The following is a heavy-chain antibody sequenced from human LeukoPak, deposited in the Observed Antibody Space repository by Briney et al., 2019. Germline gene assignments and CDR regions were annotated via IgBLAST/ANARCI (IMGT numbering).Heavy chain of an antibody. Sequence: PSETLSLTCTVSGGSNSSSSYYWGWIRQPPGKGLEWIGSMSYSGNSYYNPSLKSRVTISVDTSKNQFSLKLSSVTAADTAVYYCARDPITMVREHNWFDPWGQGTLVTVSS. CDR2: MSYSGNS. CDR3: ARDPITMVREHNWFDP. J-gene: IGHJ5*02. V-gene: IGHV4-39*07. CDR1: GGSNSSSSYY. D-gene: IGHD3-10*01.